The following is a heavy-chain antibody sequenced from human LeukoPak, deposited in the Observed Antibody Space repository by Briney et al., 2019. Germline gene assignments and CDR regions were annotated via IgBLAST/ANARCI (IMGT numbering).Heavy chain of an antibody. Sequence: PSETLSLTCGVCGGSFSGYYWRWLRQPPGKGLEWIGEINHSGSTKYNASLQSRVTISLDTSNHQFSLKLSSVTAADTAVYYCARGSSSWYPDYRFSRRGRAYGGQRPLVTVPS. V-gene: IGHV4-34*01. CDR2: INHSGST. CDR3: ARGSSSWYPDYRFSRRGRAY. CDR1: GGSFSGYY. D-gene: IGHD6-13*01. J-gene: IGHJ4*02.